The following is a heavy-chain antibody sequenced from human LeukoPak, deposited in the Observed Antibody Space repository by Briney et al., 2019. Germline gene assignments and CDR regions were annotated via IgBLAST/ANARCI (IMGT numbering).Heavy chain of an antibody. CDR2: IRSKAYGGTT. CDR3: TRDGYSSSWYLDYYFDY. D-gene: IGHD6-13*01. V-gene: IGHV3-49*04. Sequence: GGSLRLSCAASGFTFSSYSMNWVRQAPGKGLEWVGFIRSKAYGGTTEYAASVKGRFTISGDDSKSIAYLQMNSLKTEDTAVYYCTRDGYSSSWYLDYYFDYWGQGTLVTVSS. CDR1: GFTFSSYS. J-gene: IGHJ4*02.